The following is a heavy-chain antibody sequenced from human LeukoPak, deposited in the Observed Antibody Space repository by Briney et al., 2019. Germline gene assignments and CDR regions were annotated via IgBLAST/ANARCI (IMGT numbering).Heavy chain of an antibody. J-gene: IGHJ4*02. CDR1: GFTVSSNY. V-gene: IGHV3-66*01. Sequence: PGRSLRLSCAASGFTVSSNYMNWVRQAPGKGLEWVSVIYPNGDAYYADSLKGRFTISRDTSKNTMSLQMNSLSAEDTAVYYCASAYYGDYGGYWGQGTLVTVSS. CDR3: ASAYYGDYGGY. CDR2: IYPNGDA. D-gene: IGHD4-17*01.